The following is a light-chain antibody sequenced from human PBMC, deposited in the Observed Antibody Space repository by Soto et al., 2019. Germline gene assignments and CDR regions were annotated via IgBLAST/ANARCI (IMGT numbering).Light chain of an antibody. CDR1: QGIRND. Sequence: IPITQTPKSLSASVEDRVTIICLASQGIRNDLGGYQQKPGKAPKLLIYDESSLQSGVPSRFSGSGSGTDFTLTISSLQPEDFTTYYCLQHYNYLWTFGQGTNVDIK. CDR2: DES. V-gene: IGKV1-6*01. J-gene: IGKJ1*01. CDR3: LQHYNYLWT.